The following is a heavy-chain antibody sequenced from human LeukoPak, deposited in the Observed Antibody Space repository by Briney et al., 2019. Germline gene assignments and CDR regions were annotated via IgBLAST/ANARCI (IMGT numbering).Heavy chain of an antibody. Sequence: GGSLRLSCAASGFTFSRYWMTWVRQAPGRGLEWVANIEPDGSEKYYVDSVKGRFTISRDNAKNTLYLQMNSLRAKDTALYYCARYLFRLDALWGRGSLVTVSS. CDR3: ARYLFRLDAL. D-gene: IGHD3-9*01. CDR1: GFTFSRYW. J-gene: IGHJ2*01. V-gene: IGHV3-7*02. CDR2: IEPDGSEK.